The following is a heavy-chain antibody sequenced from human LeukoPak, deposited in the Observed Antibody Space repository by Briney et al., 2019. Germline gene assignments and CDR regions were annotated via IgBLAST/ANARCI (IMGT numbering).Heavy chain of an antibody. CDR3: AKAGGWLLDY. D-gene: IGHD6-19*01. V-gene: IGHV3-21*04. CDR2: ISSSSSYI. Sequence: GGSLRLSCAASGFTFSDYYMNWVRQAPGKGLEWVSSISSSSSYIYYADSVKGRFTISRDNAKNTLYLQMNSLRAEDTAVYYCAKAGGWLLDYWGQGTLVTVSS. J-gene: IGHJ4*02. CDR1: GFTFSDYY.